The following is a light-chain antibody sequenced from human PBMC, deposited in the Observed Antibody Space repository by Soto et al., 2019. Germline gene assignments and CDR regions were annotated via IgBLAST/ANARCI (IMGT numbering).Light chain of an antibody. CDR3: QQRSNWPLS. J-gene: IGKJ4*01. CDR2: DAS. V-gene: IGKV3-11*01. Sequence: ENVLTQSPATLSLSPGERATLSCRASQSVSSYLAWYQQKPGQAHRLLIYDASNRATGVPARFSGSGSGTDFTLTISSLEPEDFAVYYCQQRSNWPLSFGGGTKVEIK. CDR1: QSVSSY.